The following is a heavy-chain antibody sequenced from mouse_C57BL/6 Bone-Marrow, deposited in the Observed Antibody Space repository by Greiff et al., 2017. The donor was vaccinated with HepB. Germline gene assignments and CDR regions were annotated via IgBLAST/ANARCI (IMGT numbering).Heavy chain of an antibody. Sequence: EVQRVESGGGLVKPGGSLKLSCAASGFTFSSYAMSWVRQTPEKRLEWVATISDGGSYTYYPDNVKGRFTISRDNAKNNLYLQMSHLKSEDTAMYYWARDQVLWYRFAYWGQGTLVTVSA. V-gene: IGHV5-4*01. D-gene: IGHD2-1*01. J-gene: IGHJ3*01. CDR2: ISDGGSYT. CDR1: GFTFSSYA. CDR3: ARDQVLWYRFAY.